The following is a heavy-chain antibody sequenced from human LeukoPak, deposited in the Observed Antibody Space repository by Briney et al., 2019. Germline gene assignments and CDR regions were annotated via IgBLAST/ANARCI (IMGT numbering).Heavy chain of an antibody. J-gene: IGHJ3*02. D-gene: IGHD3-22*01. CDR3: ARKTHDSSGQPGAFDI. CDR1: GGTFSSYA. V-gene: IGHV1-69*13. Sequence: SVKVSCKASGGTFSSYAISWVRQAPGQGLEWMGGIIPIFGTANYAQKFQGRVTITADESTSTAYMELSSLRSEDTAVYYCARKTHDSSGQPGAFDIWGQGTMVTVSS. CDR2: IIPIFGTA.